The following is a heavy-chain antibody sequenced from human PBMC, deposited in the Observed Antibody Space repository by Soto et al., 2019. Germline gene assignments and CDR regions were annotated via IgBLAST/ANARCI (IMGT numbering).Heavy chain of an antibody. J-gene: IGHJ6*04. D-gene: IGHD3-3*01. CDR2: IGGSSGGT. V-gene: IGHV3-23*01. CDR3: AKARVSITIFGVITPAALAV. Sequence: PGGSLRLSCAASGFTFSSYAMSWVRQAPGKGLECVSTIGGSSGGTYYADSVKGRFIISRDNSKSTLYLQMNTLRAEDAAVYYCAKARVSITIFGVITPAALAVRGKGTSVTVSS. CDR1: GFTFSSYA.